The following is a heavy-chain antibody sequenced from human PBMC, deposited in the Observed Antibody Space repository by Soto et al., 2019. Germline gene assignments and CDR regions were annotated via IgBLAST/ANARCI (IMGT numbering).Heavy chain of an antibody. CDR1: GFTFSDDW. CDR3: ASMSRPHAFDI. J-gene: IGHJ3*02. CDR2: INPDGSQK. V-gene: IGHV3-7*01. D-gene: IGHD3-16*01. Sequence: GGSLRLSCAASGFTFSDDWMRWVRQAPGKGLEWVANINPDGSQKYYVDSVKGRFTISRDNAKKSLYLQMNSLRAEDTAVYYCASMSRPHAFDIWGQGTMVTVSS.